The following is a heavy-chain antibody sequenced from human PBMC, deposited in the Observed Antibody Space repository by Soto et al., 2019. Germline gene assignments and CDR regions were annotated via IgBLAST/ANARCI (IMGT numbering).Heavy chain of an antibody. CDR3: ARHLAGNRDY. V-gene: IGHV1-3*01. CDR2: INGANGNT. Sequence: ASVKVSCKASGYTFTTYAMHWVRQAPGQRLEWMGWINGANGNTKYSQKFQGRVTISRDTSASIAYMELSSLRAEDTAVYYCARHLAGNRDYWGQGTLVTVSS. D-gene: IGHD3-3*02. J-gene: IGHJ4*02. CDR1: GYTFTTYA.